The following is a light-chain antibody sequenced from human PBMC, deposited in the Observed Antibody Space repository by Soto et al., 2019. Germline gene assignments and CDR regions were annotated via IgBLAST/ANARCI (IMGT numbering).Light chain of an antibody. V-gene: IGKV3-20*01. CDR2: AAS. CDR1: QSVSSYS. Sequence: EIVLTQSPGTLSLSPGERATLSCRASQSVSSYSLAWYQQKPGQAPRLLIYAASSRATGIPDRFSGSGSGTDFSLTIRSLEPVDLAVYYCQQYGSSPRTFGQGTKVEIK. J-gene: IGKJ1*01. CDR3: QQYGSSPRT.